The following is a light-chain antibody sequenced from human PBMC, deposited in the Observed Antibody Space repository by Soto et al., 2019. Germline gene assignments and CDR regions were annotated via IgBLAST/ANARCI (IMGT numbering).Light chain of an antibody. Sequence: QSVLTQPPSVSGAPGQRVTISCTGSSSNIGAGYDVDWYQQLPGTAPKLLIYGNSNRPSGVPDRFSGSKSGTSASLAITGLQAEDEADYYCQSYASSLSGRWVFGGGTKLTVL. J-gene: IGLJ3*02. CDR3: QSYASSLSGRWV. CDR2: GNS. CDR1: SSNIGAGYD. V-gene: IGLV1-40*01.